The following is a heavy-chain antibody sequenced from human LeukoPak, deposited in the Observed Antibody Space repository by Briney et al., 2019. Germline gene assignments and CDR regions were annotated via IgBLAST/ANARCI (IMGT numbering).Heavy chain of an antibody. CDR2: TSSSSYI. CDR1: GFTVSTNY. CDR3: ARDPLYDSSGYSDY. D-gene: IGHD3-22*01. J-gene: IGHJ4*02. Sequence: GGSLRLSCAASGFTVSTNYMNWVRQAPGKGLEWVSSTSSSSYIYYADSVKGRFTISRDNAKNSLYLQMNSLRAEDTAVYYCARDPLYDSSGYSDYWGQGTLVTVSS. V-gene: IGHV3-69-1*01.